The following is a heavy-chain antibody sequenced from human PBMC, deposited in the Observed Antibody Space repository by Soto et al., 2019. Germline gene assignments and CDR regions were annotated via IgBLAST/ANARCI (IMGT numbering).Heavy chain of an antibody. CDR1: GGSISSGDYY. V-gene: IGHV4-30-4*02. CDR2: IYYSGST. J-gene: IGHJ4*02. CDR3: ARLKRSSSEKFDY. Sequence: PSETLSLTCTVSGGSISSGDYYWSWIRQPPGKGLEWIGYIYYSGSTYYNPSLKSRVTISVDTSKNQFSLKLSSVTAADTAVYYCARLKRSSSEKFDYWGQGTLVTVSS. D-gene: IGHD6-6*01.